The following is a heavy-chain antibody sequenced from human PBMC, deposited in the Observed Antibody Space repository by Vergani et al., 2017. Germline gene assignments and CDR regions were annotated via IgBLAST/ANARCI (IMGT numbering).Heavy chain of an antibody. CDR1: GFTFSNFG. CDR3: ARDSDSTAIWSYYYGMDV. D-gene: IGHD1-26*01. CDR2: IKEDGSEK. V-gene: IGHV3-7*01. Sequence: VQLVESAGGVVQPGGSLRLSCAASGFTFSNFGMHWIRQAPGKGLEWVANIKEDGSEKYSVDSVKGRFTISRDNAKNSLYLQMNSLRAEDTAVYYCARDSDSTAIWSYYYGMDVWGQGTTVTVSS. J-gene: IGHJ6*02.